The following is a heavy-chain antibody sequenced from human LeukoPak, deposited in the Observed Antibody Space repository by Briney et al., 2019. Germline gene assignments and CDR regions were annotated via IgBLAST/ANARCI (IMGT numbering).Heavy chain of an antibody. Sequence: SETLSLTCAVYGGSFSGYYWSWIRQPPGKGLEWIGEINHSGSTNYNPSLKSRVTISVDTSKNQFSLKLSSVTAADTAVYYCAGRGSGSYYPIDYWGQGTLVTVSS. CDR3: AGRGSGSYYPIDY. CDR2: INHSGST. V-gene: IGHV4-34*01. CDR1: GGSFSGYY. J-gene: IGHJ4*02. D-gene: IGHD3-10*01.